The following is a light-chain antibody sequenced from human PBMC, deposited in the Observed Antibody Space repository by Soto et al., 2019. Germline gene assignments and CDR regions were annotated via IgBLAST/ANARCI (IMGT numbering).Light chain of an antibody. CDR2: KAS. J-gene: IGKJ1*01. CDR1: QTISSW. V-gene: IGKV1-5*03. CDR3: QHYISYSEA. Sequence: DIQMTQSPSTLSGSVGDRVTITCRASQTISSWLAWYQQKPGKAPKLLIYKASTLKSGVPSRFSGSGSGTEFTLTISRLQPDDCATYYCQHYISYSEAFGQGTKVELK.